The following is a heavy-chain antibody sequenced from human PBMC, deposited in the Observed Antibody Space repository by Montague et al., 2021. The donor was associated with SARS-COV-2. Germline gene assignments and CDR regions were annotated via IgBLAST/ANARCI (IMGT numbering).Heavy chain of an antibody. Sequence: SGSTNYNPSLKSRVTISVDTSKNQFSLKLSSVTAAETAVYYFARGFDIWGQGTMVTVSS. V-gene: IGHV4-59*09. J-gene: IGHJ3*02. CDR2: SGST. CDR3: ARGFDI.